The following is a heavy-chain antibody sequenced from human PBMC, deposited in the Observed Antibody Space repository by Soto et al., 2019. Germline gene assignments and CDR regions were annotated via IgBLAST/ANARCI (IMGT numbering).Heavy chain of an antibody. CDR2: ISSSGSTI. Sequence: GGSLRLSCAASGFTFSDYYMSWVRQAPGKGLEWVSYISSSGSTIYYADSVKGRFTISRDNAKNSLYLQMNSLRAEDTAVYYCATVSYYYGSGRSRYYYYGMDVWGQGTTVTVSS. CDR3: ATVSYYYGSGRSRYYYYGMDV. J-gene: IGHJ6*02. CDR1: GFTFSDYY. V-gene: IGHV3-11*01. D-gene: IGHD3-10*01.